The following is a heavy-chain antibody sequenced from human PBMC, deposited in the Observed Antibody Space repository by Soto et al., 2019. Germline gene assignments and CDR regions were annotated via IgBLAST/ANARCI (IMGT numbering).Heavy chain of an antibody. CDR2: IYNSGRY. J-gene: IGHJ3*02. Sequence: SETLSLTCTVSGGFIWGWIRQSPDKGLEWIGYIYNSGRYNYNPSLESRLTISIDTSKNQFSLRLASVTAADTAVYYCARDATGTYETDDAFDIWGQGTMVTVSS. CDR3: ARDATGTYETDDAFDI. CDR1: GGFI. V-gene: IGHV4-59*01. D-gene: IGHD1-1*01.